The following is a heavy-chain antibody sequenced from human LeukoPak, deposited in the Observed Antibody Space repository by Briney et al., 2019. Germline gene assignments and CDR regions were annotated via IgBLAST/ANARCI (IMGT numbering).Heavy chain of an antibody. D-gene: IGHD3-22*01. V-gene: IGHV4-31*03. CDR2: IYYSGST. CDR3: ARMYYYDSSGYYYHAFDI. Sequence: SETLSLTCTVSGGSIGSGGYYWSWIRQHPGKGLEWIGYIYYSGSTYYNPSLKSRVTISVDTSKNQFSLKLSSVTAADTAVYYCARMYYYDSSGYYYHAFDIWGQGTMVTVSS. J-gene: IGHJ3*02. CDR1: GGSIGSGGYY.